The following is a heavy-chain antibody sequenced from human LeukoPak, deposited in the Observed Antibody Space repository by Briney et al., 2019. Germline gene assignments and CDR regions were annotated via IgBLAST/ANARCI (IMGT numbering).Heavy chain of an antibody. J-gene: IGHJ4*02. D-gene: IGHD5-24*01. CDR1: GFTFSSYG. CDR3: AKGSFGLQIDY. CDR2: ISYDGSNK. V-gene: IGHV3-30*18. Sequence: GRSLRLSCAASGFTFSSYGMHWVRQAPGKGLEWVAVISYDGSNKYYADSVKGRFTISRDNSKNTLYLQMNSLRAEDTAVYYCAKGSFGLQIDYWGQGTLATVSS.